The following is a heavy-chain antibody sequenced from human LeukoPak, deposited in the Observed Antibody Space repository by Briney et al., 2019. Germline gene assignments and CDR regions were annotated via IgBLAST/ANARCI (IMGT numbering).Heavy chain of an antibody. Sequence: GGSLRLSCAASGFNFDDYGMTWVRQAPGKGLDWVSRINIDETNRRYADSVKGRFTVSRDNARNSLYLQMDSLRAEDTAVYYCATQGVIRGQGTLVTVSS. CDR1: GFNFDDYG. CDR3: ATQGVI. V-gene: IGHV3-20*04. J-gene: IGHJ4*02. CDR2: INIDETNR.